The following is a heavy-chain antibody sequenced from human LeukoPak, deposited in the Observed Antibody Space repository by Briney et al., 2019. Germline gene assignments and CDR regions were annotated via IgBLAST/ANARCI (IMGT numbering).Heavy chain of an antibody. CDR1: GGSISSGDYY. Sequence: SQTLSLTCTVSGGSISSGDYYWSWLRQPPGKGLEWIGYIYYSGSTYYNPSLKCRVTISVDTSKNQFSLKLSSVTAADTAVYYCARERGGYSYGSRPFDYWGQGTLVTVSS. J-gene: IGHJ4*02. D-gene: IGHD5-18*01. CDR3: ARERGGYSYGSRPFDY. V-gene: IGHV4-30-4*01. CDR2: IYYSGST.